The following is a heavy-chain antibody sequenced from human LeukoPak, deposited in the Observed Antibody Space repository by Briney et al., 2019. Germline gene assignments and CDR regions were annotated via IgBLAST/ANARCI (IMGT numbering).Heavy chain of an antibody. CDR1: GFIFSSSA. J-gene: IGHJ4*02. D-gene: IGHD2/OR15-2a*01. CDR3: AKGPLLWD. CDR2: ISGSGVST. V-gene: IGHV3-23*01. Sequence: GGSLRLSCTASGFIFSSSAMSWVRQAPGKGLEWVSSISGSGVSTYYADSVKGRFTVSRDNSKNTLYLQMNSLRAEDTAVYYCAKGPLLWDWGQGTLVTVSS.